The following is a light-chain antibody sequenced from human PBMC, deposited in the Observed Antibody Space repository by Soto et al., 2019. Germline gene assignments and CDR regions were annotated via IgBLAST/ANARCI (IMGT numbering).Light chain of an antibody. J-gene: IGKJ5*01. CDR3: QQYHRSSIT. CDR1: QSISSY. CDR2: AAS. V-gene: IGKV1-39*01. Sequence: QSPSSLSASVGDRVTITCRASQSISSYLNWYQQKPGKAPKLLIYAASSLQSGVPSRFSGTGSGTEFTLTISSLQTDDFATYYCQQYHRSSITVGQGTRREIK.